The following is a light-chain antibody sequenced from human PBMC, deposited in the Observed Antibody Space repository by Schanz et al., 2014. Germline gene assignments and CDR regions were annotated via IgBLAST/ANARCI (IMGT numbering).Light chain of an antibody. CDR3: VTWDDSLNAFWV. Sequence: QSVLTQPPSASGTPGQRVTISCSGSSSNIGSNTVDWYQQRPGTAPKLLIYNDNQRPSGVPDRFSGSKSGTSASLAISGLQSEDVADYYCVTWDDSLNAFWVFGGGTKLTVL. J-gene: IGLJ3*02. V-gene: IGLV1-44*01. CDR1: SSNIGSNT. CDR2: NDN.